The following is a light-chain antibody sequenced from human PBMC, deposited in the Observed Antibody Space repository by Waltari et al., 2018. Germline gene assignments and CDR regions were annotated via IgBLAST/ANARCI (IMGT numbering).Light chain of an antibody. J-gene: IGKJ4*01. CDR1: QGISSW. V-gene: IGKV1-12*01. CDR2: GAS. Sequence: DIQMTQSPSSLSASVGDKVTITCRASQGISSWLAWYQQKPGKAPKLLSYGASRLQSGVPSRFSASGSGTDYTLTISSLQPEDFATYYCQQGYNTPLTFGGGTKVEIK. CDR3: QQGYNTPLT.